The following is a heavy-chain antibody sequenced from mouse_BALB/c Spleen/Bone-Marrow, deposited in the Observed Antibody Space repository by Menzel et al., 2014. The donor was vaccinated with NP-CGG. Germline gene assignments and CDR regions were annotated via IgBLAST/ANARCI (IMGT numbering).Heavy chain of an antibody. CDR1: GYSITSGYY. CDR3: ARVYGNYFFAY. Sequence: ESGPGLVKPSQSLSLPCSVTGYSITSGYYWNWIRQFPGNKLEWMGYISYDGSNNYNPSLKNRISITRDTSKNQFFLKLNSVTTEDTATYYCARVYGNYFFAYWGQGTLVTVSA. V-gene: IGHV3-6*02. CDR2: ISYDGSN. D-gene: IGHD2-10*02. J-gene: IGHJ3*01.